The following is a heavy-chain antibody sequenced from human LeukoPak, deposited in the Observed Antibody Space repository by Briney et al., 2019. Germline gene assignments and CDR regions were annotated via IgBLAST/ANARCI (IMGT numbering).Heavy chain of an antibody. V-gene: IGHV4-34*01. CDR1: GGSFSGYY. D-gene: IGHD3-10*01. J-gene: IGHJ4*02. Sequence: SETLSLTCAVYGGSFSGYYWSWIRQPPGKGLEWNGEINHSGSTNYNPSLKSRVTISVDTSKNQFSLKLSSVTAADTAVYYCARVWFGVTKMPYYFEYWGQGTLVTVSS. CDR2: INHSGST. CDR3: ARVWFGVTKMPYYFEY.